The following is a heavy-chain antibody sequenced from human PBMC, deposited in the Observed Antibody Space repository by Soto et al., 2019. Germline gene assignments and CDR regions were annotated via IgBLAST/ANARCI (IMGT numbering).Heavy chain of an antibody. D-gene: IGHD6-13*01. CDR3: AKRQGIGAAAKNFDF. V-gene: IGHV3-23*01. CDR2: ISAGGNLI. Sequence: GGSLRLSCAASGFTFSSYEMNWVRQAPGKGLEWVSGISAGGNLIYYADSVRGRFTMSRDNSKNMLYLQMNSLRAEDTAVYFCAKRQGIGAAAKNFDFWGQGARVTVSS. J-gene: IGHJ4*02. CDR1: GFTFSSYE.